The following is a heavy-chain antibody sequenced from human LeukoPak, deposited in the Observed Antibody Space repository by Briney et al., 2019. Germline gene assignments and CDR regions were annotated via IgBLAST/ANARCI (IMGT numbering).Heavy chain of an antibody. Sequence: GGSLRLSCAASGFTFSSYEMNWVRQAPGKGLEWVSYISSSGSTIYYADSVKGRFTISRDNAKNSLYLQMNSLRAEDTAVYYCARDSFPSLKYYYYYYMDVWGKGTTVTVSS. CDR3: ARDSFPSLKYYYYYYMDV. CDR2: ISSSGSTI. V-gene: IGHV3-48*03. J-gene: IGHJ6*03. CDR1: GFTFSSYE.